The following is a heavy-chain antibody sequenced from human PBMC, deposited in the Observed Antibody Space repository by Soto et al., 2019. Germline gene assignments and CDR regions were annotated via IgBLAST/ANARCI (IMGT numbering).Heavy chain of an antibody. V-gene: IGHV1-3*01. J-gene: IGHJ4*02. D-gene: IGHD1-1*01. Sequence: GASVKVSCKASGYTFTSYPIHWVRQAPGQRPEWLGWINPDSSDTKYSQNFQGRITITSDTSASTAYMELSSLRCEDTAVYYCARNEDYWGQGTLVTVSS. CDR1: GYTFTSYP. CDR2: INPDSSDT. CDR3: ARNEDY.